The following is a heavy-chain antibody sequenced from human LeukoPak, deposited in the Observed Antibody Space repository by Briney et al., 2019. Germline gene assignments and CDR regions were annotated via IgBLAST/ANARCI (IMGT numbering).Heavy chain of an antibody. CDR3: ARGGLTAKDAFGI. CDR1: GASISSYY. V-gene: IGHV4-59*01. Sequence: PSETLSLTCTVSGASISSYYWSWIRQPPGKGREWIGLISSSGNTNYNPSLKSRVTISGDTSKNQFSLKVTSVTAADTAVYYCARGGLTAKDAFGIWGQGATVTVSS. D-gene: IGHD2-21*02. CDR2: ISSSGNT. J-gene: IGHJ3*02.